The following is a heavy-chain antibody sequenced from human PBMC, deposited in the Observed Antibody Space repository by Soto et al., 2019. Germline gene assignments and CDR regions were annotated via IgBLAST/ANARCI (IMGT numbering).Heavy chain of an antibody. V-gene: IGHV4-31*03. D-gene: IGHD3-9*01. J-gene: IGHJ6*02. CDR2: IYYSGST. CDR3: ARGGKLRYPLGMDA. Sequence: PSETLSLTCTVSGGSISSGGYYWSWIRQHPGKGLEWIGYIYYSGSTYYNPSLKSRVTISVDTSKNQFSLKLSSVTAADTAVYYCARGGKLRYPLGMDAWGQGNTVTV. CDR1: GGSISSGGYY.